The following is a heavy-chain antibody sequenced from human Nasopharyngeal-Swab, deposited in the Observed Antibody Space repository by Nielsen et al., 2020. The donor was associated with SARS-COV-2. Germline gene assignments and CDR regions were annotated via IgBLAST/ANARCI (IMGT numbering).Heavy chain of an antibody. CDR1: GFTFSSYA. D-gene: IGHD6-19*01. CDR3: AKGRVTVADV. CDR2: IVGNGAST. Sequence: GESLKISCSASGFTFSSYAINLVRQAPGKGPEWVSGIVGNGASTYYGDSVKGRFTISRDNSKNTVYLQMNSLRAEDTAVYYCAKGRVTVADVWGQGTLVTVSS. J-gene: IGHJ4*02. V-gene: IGHV3-23*01.